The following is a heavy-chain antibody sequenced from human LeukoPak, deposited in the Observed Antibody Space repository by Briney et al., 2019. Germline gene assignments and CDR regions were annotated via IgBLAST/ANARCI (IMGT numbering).Heavy chain of an antibody. CDR1: GFTVSSND. CDR3: ARVVDHDYGDYYLDY. V-gene: IGHV3-53*01. Sequence: GGSLRLSCAASGFTVSSNDMSWVRQAPGKGLECVSVIYSGGSTDYADSVKGRLTISRDNSKNTLYLQMNSLRAEDTAVYYCARVVDHDYGDYYLDYWGQGTLVTVSS. D-gene: IGHD4-17*01. CDR2: IYSGGST. J-gene: IGHJ4*02.